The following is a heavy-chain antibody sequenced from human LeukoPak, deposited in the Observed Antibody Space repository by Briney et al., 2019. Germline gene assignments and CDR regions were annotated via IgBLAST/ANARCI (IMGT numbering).Heavy chain of an antibody. J-gene: IGHJ6*03. V-gene: IGHV3-23*01. CDR2: ISGSGSIT. CDR3: AKDRCSNGIGCYYYYMDV. CDR1: GFTFSSFG. D-gene: IGHD2-8*01. Sequence: GGSLRLSCAASGFTFSSFGMSWVRQAPGKGLEWVSTISGSGSITYYADSMKGRFTISRDNSKNTLYLQLNSLRAEDTAVYYCAKDRCSNGIGCYYYYMDVWGKGTTVTISS.